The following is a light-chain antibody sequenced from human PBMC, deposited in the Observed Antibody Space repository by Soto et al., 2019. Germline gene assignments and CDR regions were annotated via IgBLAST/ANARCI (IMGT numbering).Light chain of an antibody. Sequence: QSALTQPASVSGSPGQSITISCTGTSSDVGAYNRVSWYQQRSGKAPKLMVYEVTNRPSGVSNRFSGSKSGNTASLTISGLQAEDEADYYCLSSTTSSSYVFGPGTKLTVL. CDR2: EVT. J-gene: IGLJ1*01. CDR1: SSDVGAYNR. V-gene: IGLV2-14*01. CDR3: LSSTTSSSYV.